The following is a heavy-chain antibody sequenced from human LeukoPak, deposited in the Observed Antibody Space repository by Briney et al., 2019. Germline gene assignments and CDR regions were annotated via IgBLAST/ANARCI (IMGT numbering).Heavy chain of an antibody. V-gene: IGHV3-64*01. D-gene: IGHD2-15*01. CDR3: ARERDGGFAFDI. J-gene: IGHJ3*02. CDR1: GFSFSNYV. Sequence: GGSLTLPCAPSGFSFSNYVMHWVRQAPGEGLEYVSAILPSGETSSYANSMKGRFTISRDNSKNKLYLQMGSLGAEDMAIYYCARERDGGFAFDIWGQGTLVTVSS. CDR2: ILPSGETS.